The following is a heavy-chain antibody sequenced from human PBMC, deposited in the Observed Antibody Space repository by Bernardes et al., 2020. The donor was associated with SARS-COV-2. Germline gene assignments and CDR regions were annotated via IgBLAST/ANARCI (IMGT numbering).Heavy chain of an antibody. Sequence: ASVKVSCKASGYTFTRYAMHWVRQAPGQRLEWMGWINAVSGNTRYSQKFQGRLSITRDTSASTAYMELSSLRSEDTAVYYCAREIEAAGDYWGQGTLVTVYS. CDR3: AREIEAAGDY. CDR2: INAVSGNT. CDR1: GYTFTRYA. J-gene: IGHJ4*02. V-gene: IGHV1-3*01. D-gene: IGHD6-13*01.